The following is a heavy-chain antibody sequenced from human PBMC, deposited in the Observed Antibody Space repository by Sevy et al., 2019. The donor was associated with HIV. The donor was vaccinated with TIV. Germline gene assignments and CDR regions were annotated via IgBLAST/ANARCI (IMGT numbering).Heavy chain of an antibody. CDR2: INAGNGNT. J-gene: IGHJ1*01. V-gene: IGHV1-3*01. CDR3: ARGYWIAAEYFQH. D-gene: IGHD1-20*01. CDR1: GYTFTSYA. Sequence: ASVKVSCKASGYTFTSYAMHWVRQAPGQRLEWMGWINAGNGNTKYSQKFQGRVTITRDTSASTAYMELSSLRSEDTAVYYCARGYWIAAEYFQHWGQGTLVTVSS.